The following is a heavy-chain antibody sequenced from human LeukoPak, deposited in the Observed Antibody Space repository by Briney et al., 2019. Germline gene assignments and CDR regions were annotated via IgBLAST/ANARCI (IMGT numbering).Heavy chain of an antibody. Sequence: GGSLRLSCAASGFTFSSYGMHWVRQAPGKGLEWVAFIRYDGSNKYYADSVKGRFTISRDNSKNTLYLQMNSLRAEDTAVYYCAKGLVWSGYPRRMDVWGKGTTVTVSA. D-gene: IGHD3-3*01. CDR2: IRYDGSNK. CDR1: GFTFSSYG. CDR3: AKGLVWSGYPRRMDV. J-gene: IGHJ6*04. V-gene: IGHV3-30*02.